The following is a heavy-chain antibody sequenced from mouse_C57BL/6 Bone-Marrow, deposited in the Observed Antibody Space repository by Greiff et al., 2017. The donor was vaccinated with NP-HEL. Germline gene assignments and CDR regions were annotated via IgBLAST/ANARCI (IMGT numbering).Heavy chain of an antibody. D-gene: IGHD2-3*01. CDR2: IYPGNSDT. V-gene: IGHV1-5*01. CDR1: GYTFTSYW. J-gene: IGHJ3*01. CDR3: TKSDDGYPWFAY. Sequence: VQLKESGTVLARPGASVKMSCKTSGYTFTSYWMHWVKQRPGQGLEWIGAIYPGNSDTSYTQKLPGKAKLTAVTAASTAYMELISLTNEDSAVYYCTKSDDGYPWFAYWGQGTLVTVSA.